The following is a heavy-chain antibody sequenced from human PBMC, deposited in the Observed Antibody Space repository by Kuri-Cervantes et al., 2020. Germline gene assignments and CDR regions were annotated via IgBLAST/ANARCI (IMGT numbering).Heavy chain of an antibody. D-gene: IGHD6-19*01. CDR3: ARELAVAGFDY. CDR1: GFTVSSNY. V-gene: IGHV3-21*01. CDR2: ISSSSSYI. Sequence: LSLTCAASGFTVSSNYMSWVRQAPGKGLEWVSSISSSSSYIYYADSVKGRFTISRDNAKNSLYLQMNSLRAEDTAVYYCARELAVAGFDYWGQGTLVTVSS. J-gene: IGHJ4*02.